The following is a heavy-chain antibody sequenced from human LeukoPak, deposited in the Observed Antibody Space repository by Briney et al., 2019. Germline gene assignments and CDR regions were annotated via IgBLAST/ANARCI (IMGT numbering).Heavy chain of an antibody. J-gene: IGHJ4*02. V-gene: IGHV4-39*01. CDR2: IYYSGST. CDR1: GGSISSSYY. CDR3: ARHLDDSSGYYHVFDY. Sequence: SETLSLTCTVSGGSISSSYYWGWIRQPPGKGLEWIGSIYYSGSTYYNPSLKSRVTISVDTSKNQFSLKLSSVTAADTAVYYCARHLDDSSGYYHVFDYWGQGTLVTVSS. D-gene: IGHD3-22*01.